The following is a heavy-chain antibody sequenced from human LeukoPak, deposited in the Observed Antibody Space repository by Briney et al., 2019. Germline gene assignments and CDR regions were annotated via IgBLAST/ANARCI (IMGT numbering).Heavy chain of an antibody. V-gene: IGHV3-30*02. D-gene: IGHD5-24*01. CDR1: GFTFSSYG. CDR2: IRFDGSNK. Sequence: GGSLRLSCAASGFTFSSYGTHWVRQAPGKGLEWVAFIRFDGSNKYYADSVKGRFTISRDNSKSTLYLQMNSLRAEDTAVYYCAKDSGVGMATTFSILDIWGQGTMVTVSS. J-gene: IGHJ3*02. CDR3: AKDSGVGMATTFSILDI.